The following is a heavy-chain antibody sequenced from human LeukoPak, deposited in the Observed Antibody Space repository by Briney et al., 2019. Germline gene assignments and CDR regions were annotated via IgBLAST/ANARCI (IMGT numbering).Heavy chain of an antibody. Sequence: ASVKVSCKASGYTFTSYEINWVRQATGQGLEWMGWMNPNSSNTGYAQKFQCRVTMTRNTSISTAYMELSRLRSEDTAVYYCARGPYRRSNDYLDYWGPGTLVTVSS. D-gene: IGHD1-26*01. CDR3: ARGPYRRSNDYLDY. V-gene: IGHV1-8*01. CDR1: GYTFTSYE. J-gene: IGHJ4*02. CDR2: MNPNSSNT.